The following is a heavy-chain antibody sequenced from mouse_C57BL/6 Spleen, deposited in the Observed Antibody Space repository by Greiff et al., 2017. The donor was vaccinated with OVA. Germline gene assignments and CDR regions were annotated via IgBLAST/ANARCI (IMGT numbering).Heavy chain of an antibody. V-gene: IGHV14-2*01. D-gene: IGHD2-4*01. CDR2: IDPEDGET. CDR1: GFNIKDYY. Sequence: EVQLQQSGAELVKPGASVKLSCTASGFNIKDYYMHWVKQRTEQGLEWIGRIDPEDGETKYAPKFPGKATITADTSSNTAYLQLSSLTSEDTAVYYCAYDYEGFFDYWGQGTTLTVSS. J-gene: IGHJ2*01. CDR3: AYDYEGFFDY.